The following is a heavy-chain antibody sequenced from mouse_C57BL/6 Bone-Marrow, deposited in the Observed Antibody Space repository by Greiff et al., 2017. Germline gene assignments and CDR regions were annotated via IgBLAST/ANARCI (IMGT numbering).Heavy chain of an antibody. CDR2: INPSSGYT. Sequence: VKLKESGAELAKPGASVKLSCKASGSTFTSYWMHWVKQRPGQGLEWIGYINPSSGYTKYNQKFKGKATLTADKSSSTAYMQLSSLTSEDSAVYFCARSKNWDSWFAYWGQGTLVTVSA. CDR3: ARSKNWDSWFAY. J-gene: IGHJ3*01. CDR1: GSTFTSYW. V-gene: IGHV1-7*01. D-gene: IGHD4-1*01.